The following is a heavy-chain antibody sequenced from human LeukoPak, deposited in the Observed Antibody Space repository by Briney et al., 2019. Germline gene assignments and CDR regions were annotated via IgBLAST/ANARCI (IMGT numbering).Heavy chain of an antibody. CDR1: GFTFSSYG. V-gene: IGHV3-33*06. J-gene: IGHJ4*02. Sequence: GGSLRLSCAAPGFTFSSYGMHWVRQAPGKGLEWAAVIWYDGSNKYYADSVKGRFTISRDNSKNTLYLQMNSLRAEDTAVYYCAKDLPIAAAGLFDYWGQGTLVTVSS. CDR3: AKDLPIAAAGLFDY. D-gene: IGHD6-13*01. CDR2: IWYDGSNK.